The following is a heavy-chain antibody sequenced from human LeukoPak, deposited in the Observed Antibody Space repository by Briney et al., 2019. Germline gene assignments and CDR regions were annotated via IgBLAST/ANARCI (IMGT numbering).Heavy chain of an antibody. CDR3: ERDNAPAGGGLDY. J-gene: IGHJ4*02. Sequence: PGGSLILSCAASGFTVSSNHMTWVRQAPGKGLEWVSEIYTGGLTFYADSVTGRFTISRDNSKNTVYLQMNSLGVEDTARYYCERDNAPAGGGLDYWGQGTLVTVSS. CDR1: GFTVSSNH. V-gene: IGHV3-53*01. D-gene: IGHD2-2*01. CDR2: IYTGGLT.